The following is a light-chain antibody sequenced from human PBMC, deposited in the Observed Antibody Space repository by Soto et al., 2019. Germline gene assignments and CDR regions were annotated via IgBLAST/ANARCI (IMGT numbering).Light chain of an antibody. V-gene: IGKV1-33*01. J-gene: IGKJ5*01. CDR2: DAS. CDR3: QLSNNNPFS. Sequence: DIPVAQYPSSLSACVGDRVTITGQASQDMSNNLNWYQQKPGRAPKLLIYDASNLEAGVPSRFRGSGSGTEFTLTIASLQPEDFATYYCQLSNNNPFSFGQGTRLEIK. CDR1: QDMSNN.